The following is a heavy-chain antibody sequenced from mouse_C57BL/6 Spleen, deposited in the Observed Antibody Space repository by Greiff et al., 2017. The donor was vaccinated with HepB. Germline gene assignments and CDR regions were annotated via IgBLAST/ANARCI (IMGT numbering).Heavy chain of an antibody. CDR1: GFTFSSYA. J-gene: IGHJ2*01. CDR3: ARDRYDYDYFDY. V-gene: IGHV5-4*01. Sequence: EVQVVESGGGLVKPGGSLKLSCAASGFTFSSYAMSWVRQTPEKRLEWVATISDGGSYTYYPDNVKGRFTISRDNAKNNLYLQMSHLKSEDTAMYYCARDRYDYDYFDYWGQGTTLTVSS. D-gene: IGHD2-4*01. CDR2: ISDGGSYT.